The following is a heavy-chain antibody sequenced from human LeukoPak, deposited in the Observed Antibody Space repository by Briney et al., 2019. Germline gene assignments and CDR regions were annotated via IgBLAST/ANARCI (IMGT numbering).Heavy chain of an antibody. CDR2: INHSGST. J-gene: IGHJ4*02. CDR3: ARGWGPAYCGGDCHRHFDY. Sequence: PSETLSLTCAVYGGSFSGYYWGWIRQPPGKGLEWIGEINHSGSTNYNPSLKSRVTISVDTSKNQFSLKLNSMTAADTAVYYCARGWGPAYCGGDCHRHFDYWGQGTLVTVSS. V-gene: IGHV4-34*01. D-gene: IGHD2-21*02. CDR1: GGSFSGYY.